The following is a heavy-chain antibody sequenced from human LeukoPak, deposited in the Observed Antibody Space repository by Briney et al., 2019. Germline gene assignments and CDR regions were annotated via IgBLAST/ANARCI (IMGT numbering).Heavy chain of an antibody. V-gene: IGHV3-21*01. CDR3: ARSQRYQLGDFDY. D-gene: IGHD2-2*01. Sequence: GGSLRLSCAASGFTFSSYSMNWVRQAPGKGLEWVSSISSSSSYIYYADSVKGRFTISRDNAKNSLYLQMNSLRAEDTAVYYCARSQRYQLGDFDYWGQGTLVTVSS. J-gene: IGHJ4*02. CDR2: ISSSSSYI. CDR1: GFTFSSYS.